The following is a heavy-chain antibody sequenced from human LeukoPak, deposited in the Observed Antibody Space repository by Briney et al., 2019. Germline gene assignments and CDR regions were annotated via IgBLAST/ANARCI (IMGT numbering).Heavy chain of an antibody. CDR3: ARGSGYSGYDNALDY. V-gene: IGHV4-34*01. CDR1: GFTFSSYE. J-gene: IGHJ4*02. D-gene: IGHD5-12*01. CDR2: INHSGST. Sequence: GSLRLSCAASGFTFSSYEMNWVRQAPGKGLEWIGEINHSGSTNYNPSLKSRVTISVDTSKNQFSLKLSSVTAADTAVYYCARGSGYSGYDNALDYWGQGTLVTVSS.